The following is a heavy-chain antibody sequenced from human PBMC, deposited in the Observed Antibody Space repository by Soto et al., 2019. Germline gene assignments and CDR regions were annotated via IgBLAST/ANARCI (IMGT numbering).Heavy chain of an antibody. D-gene: IGHD3-22*01. V-gene: IGHV3-23*01. Sequence: EVQLLESGGGLVQPGGSLRLSCAASGFTFSSYAMSWVRQAPGKGLEWVSAISGSGGSTYYADSVKGRFTISRDNSKNTLYLHMNSLRAEDTAVYYCAKLPMIVVVITWVDYWGQGTLVTVSS. J-gene: IGHJ4*02. CDR2: ISGSGGST. CDR3: AKLPMIVVVITWVDY. CDR1: GFTFSSYA.